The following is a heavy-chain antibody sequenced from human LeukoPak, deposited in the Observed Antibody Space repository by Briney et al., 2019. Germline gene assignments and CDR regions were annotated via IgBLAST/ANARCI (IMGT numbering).Heavy chain of an antibody. CDR2: IYYGGST. J-gene: IGHJ4*02. CDR1: GGSISSSSYY. D-gene: IGHD2-2*01. Sequence: SETLSLTCTVSGGSISSSSYYWDWICQPPGKGLEWIGSIYYGGSTYYNPSLESRVTISVDTSKNQFSLKLSSVTAADTAVYYCARTSVVVPAAMGYYFDYWGQGTLVTVSS. CDR3: ARTSVVVPAAMGYYFDY. V-gene: IGHV4-39*07.